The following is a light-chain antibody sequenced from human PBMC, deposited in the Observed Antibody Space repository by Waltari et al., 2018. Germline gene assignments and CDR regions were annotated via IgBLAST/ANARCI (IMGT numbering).Light chain of an antibody. V-gene: IGKV1-39*01. CDR3: QQSYSAPFT. CDR2: GAS. CDR1: QSISSY. Sequence: DIQMTQSPSSLSASVGDSVTITCRASQSISSYLNWYQQKPGKAPKLLIYGASSLQSGVPSSFSGSGSGTDFTLTISSLQPEDFATYYCQQSYSAPFTFGQGTKLEIK. J-gene: IGKJ2*01.